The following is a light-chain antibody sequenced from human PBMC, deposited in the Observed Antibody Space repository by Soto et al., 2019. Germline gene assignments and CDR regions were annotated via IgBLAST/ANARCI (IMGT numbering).Light chain of an antibody. CDR3: QQYGLSPRT. Sequence: AIQMTQSPSSLSASVGDRVTITCRASQGIRNDLGWYQQKPGNAPKLLIYAASTLQSGVPSRFSGSGSGTDFTLTISSLEPEDFAVYYCQQYGLSPRTFGRGTKVDIK. CDR2: AAS. V-gene: IGKV1-6*01. CDR1: QGIRND. J-gene: IGKJ1*01.